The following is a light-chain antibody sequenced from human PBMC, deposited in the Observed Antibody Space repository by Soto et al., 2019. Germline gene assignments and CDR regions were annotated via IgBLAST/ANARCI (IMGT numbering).Light chain of an antibody. J-gene: IGKJ1*01. CDR1: QSVSSSY. CDR3: QQYGRSPRT. V-gene: IGKV3-20*01. CDR2: GAS. Sequence: EIVLTQSPGTLSLSPGERATLSCRASQSVSSSYLAWYQQKPGQAPRLLIYGASSRATGIPDRFSGSGSGPDFTLTISRLETEEFAVYYCQQYGRSPRTFGQGTKVEIK.